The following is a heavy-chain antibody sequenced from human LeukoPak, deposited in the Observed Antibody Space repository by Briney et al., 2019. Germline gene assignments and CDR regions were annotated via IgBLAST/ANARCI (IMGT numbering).Heavy chain of an antibody. J-gene: IGHJ5*02. Sequence: QPGGSLRLSCAASGFTVSSDYMSWVRQAPGKGLQWVSVIYTGGGTYYADSVKGRFTISRDNSKNTLYLQMNSLRAEDTAVYYCARVFYSGYSRWFDPWGQGTLVTVSS. D-gene: IGHD5-12*01. CDR3: ARVFYSGYSRWFDP. CDR2: IYTGGGT. V-gene: IGHV3-66*01. CDR1: GFTVSSDY.